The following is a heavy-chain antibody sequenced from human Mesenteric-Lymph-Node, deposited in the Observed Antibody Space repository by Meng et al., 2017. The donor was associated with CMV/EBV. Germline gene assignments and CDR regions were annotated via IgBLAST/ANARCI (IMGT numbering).Heavy chain of an antibody. Sequence: QVKLEQGGTGLLNPSEALSLNCAVYGGSFSGYYWSWIRPPPGKGLGWIGEINHSGSTNYNPSLKSRVTISVDTSKNQFSLKLSSVTAADTAVYYCARHQRWLKSEGGFNYWGQGTLVTVSS. V-gene: IGHV4-34*01. CDR1: GGSFSGYY. D-gene: IGHD4-23*01. CDR2: INHSGST. J-gene: IGHJ4*02. CDR3: ARHQRWLKSEGGFNY.